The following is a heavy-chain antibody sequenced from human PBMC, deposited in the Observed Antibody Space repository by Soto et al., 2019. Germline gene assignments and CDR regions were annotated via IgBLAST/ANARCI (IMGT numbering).Heavy chain of an antibody. Sequence: GGSLRLSCAASGFTFSSYGMHWVRQAPGKGLEWVAVISYDGSNKYYADSVKGRFTISRDNSKNTLYLQMNSLRAEDTAVYYCAKVECGGDCSPYYYYYYYGMDVWGQGTTVTVSS. CDR3: AKVECGGDCSPYYYYYYYGMDV. V-gene: IGHV3-30*18. D-gene: IGHD2-21*02. J-gene: IGHJ6*02. CDR1: GFTFSSYG. CDR2: ISYDGSNK.